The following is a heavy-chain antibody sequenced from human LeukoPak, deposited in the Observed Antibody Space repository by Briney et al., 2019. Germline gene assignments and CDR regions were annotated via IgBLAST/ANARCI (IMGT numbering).Heavy chain of an antibody. V-gene: IGHV1-2*02. CDR2: INPNSGAT. Sequence: GPSVKVSCKASGYTFTAYFIHWVRQAPGQGLEWMGWINPNSGATTFAQKFQGRVTMTRDTSISTAYMDLSRLKSDDTAVYYCARIRKSNSWYDAFDIWGQGTMVTVPS. CDR3: ARIRKSNSWYDAFDI. J-gene: IGHJ3*02. D-gene: IGHD6-13*01. CDR1: GYTFTAYF.